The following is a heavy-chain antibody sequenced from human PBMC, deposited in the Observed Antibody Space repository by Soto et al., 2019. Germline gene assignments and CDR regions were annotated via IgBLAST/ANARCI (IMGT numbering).Heavy chain of an antibody. D-gene: IGHD3-16*01. CDR3: AKWGGRRGDPYDYIWGSYFY. V-gene: IGHV3-23*01. Sequence: GGSLRLSCAASGFTFSSYAMSWVRQAPGKGLEWVSAISGSGGSTYYADSVKGRFTISRDNSKNTMYLQMNSLRAEDTAVYYWAKWGGRRGDPYDYIWGSYFYWGQGTLVTVSS. J-gene: IGHJ4*02. CDR1: GFTFSSYA. CDR2: ISGSGGST.